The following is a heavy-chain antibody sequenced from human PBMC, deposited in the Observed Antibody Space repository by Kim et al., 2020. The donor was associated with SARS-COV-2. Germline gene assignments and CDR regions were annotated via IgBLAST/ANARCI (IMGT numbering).Heavy chain of an antibody. J-gene: IGHJ4*02. CDR2: ISYDGSNK. Sequence: GGSLRLSCAASGFTFSSYGMHWVRQAPGKGLEWVAVISYDGSNKYYADSVKGRFTISRDNSKNTLYLQMNSLRAEDTAVYYCAKIGGIAVAGTHYWGQGTLVTVSS. D-gene: IGHD6-19*01. CDR1: GFTFSSYG. V-gene: IGHV3-30*18. CDR3: AKIGGIAVAGTHY.